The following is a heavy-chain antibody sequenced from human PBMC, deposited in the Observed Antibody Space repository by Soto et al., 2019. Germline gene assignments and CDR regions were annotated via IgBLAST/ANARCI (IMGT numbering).Heavy chain of an antibody. D-gene: IGHD6-19*01. CDR1: GFSFSDYY. J-gene: IGHJ4*02. Sequence: QVQLVESGGGLVKPGGSLRLSCVASGFSFSDYYMSWIRQAPGKGLEWVSYISYTSSTIYYADSVKGRFTISRDNANNSLYLQMNSLSAEDTAVYYCARGRGTAVTGLAYWGQGTLVTVSS. V-gene: IGHV3-11*01. CDR3: ARGRGTAVTGLAY. CDR2: ISYTSSTI.